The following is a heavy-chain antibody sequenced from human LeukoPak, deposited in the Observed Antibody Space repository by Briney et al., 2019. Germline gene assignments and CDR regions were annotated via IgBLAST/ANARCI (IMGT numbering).Heavy chain of an antibody. J-gene: IGHJ4*02. V-gene: IGHV3-73*01. CDR2: IRGKGDSYST. CDR1: GFTFSGSA. D-gene: IGHD3-22*01. CDR3: RGAYYDSGGPEYYFDY. Sequence: GGSLELSCAASGFTFSGSALHWVRQASGKGLEWVGRIRGKGDSYSTAYAASVKGRFTISRDDSKNTAYLQMNSLKTEDTAVYYCRGAYYDSGGPEYYFDYWGQGTLVTVSS.